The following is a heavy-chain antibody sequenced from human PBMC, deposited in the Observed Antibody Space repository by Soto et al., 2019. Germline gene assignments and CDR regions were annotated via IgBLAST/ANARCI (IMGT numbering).Heavy chain of an antibody. D-gene: IGHD2-21*02. CDR1: GFFVSNNY. CDR3: ARGGHGGNSSPAADCFDI. J-gene: IGHJ3*02. Sequence: ESGGGLIQPGGSLRLSCAASGFFVSNNYMNWVRQAPGKGLEWVSVIYTDGRTAYADSVKGRFTISRDNSKNTLYLQMSSLRPEDTAVYYCARGGHGGNSSPAADCFDIWGRGTMVTVSS. CDR2: IYTDGRT. V-gene: IGHV3-53*01.